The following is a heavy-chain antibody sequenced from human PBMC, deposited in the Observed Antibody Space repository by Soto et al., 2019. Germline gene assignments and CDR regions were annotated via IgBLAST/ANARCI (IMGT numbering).Heavy chain of an antibody. Sequence: SGPTLVNPTQTLTLTCTFSGFSLRTSGVGVGWIRQPPGKALEWLALIYWNDDKCYSPSLKSRLTITKDTSKNQVVLTMTNMDPVDTATYYCAHRGCSSCPWGFDPWGQGTLVTVSS. V-gene: IGHV2-5*01. CDR1: GFSLRTSGVG. D-gene: IGHD6-13*01. CDR3: AHRGCSSCPWGFDP. J-gene: IGHJ5*02. CDR2: IYWNDDK.